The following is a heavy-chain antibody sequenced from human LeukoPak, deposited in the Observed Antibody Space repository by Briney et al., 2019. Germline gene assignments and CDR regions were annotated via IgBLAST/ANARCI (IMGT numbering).Heavy chain of an antibody. J-gene: IGHJ4*02. Sequence: ASVKVSCKASGYTFTSYYMHWVRQAPGQGLEWTGIINPSGGSTSYAQKFQGRVTMTRDTSTSTVYMELSSLRSEDTAVYYCARDGGSYGGYLYRDYWGQGTLVTVSS. V-gene: IGHV1-46*01. CDR3: ARDGGSYGGYLYRDY. D-gene: IGHD5-12*01. CDR1: GYTFTSYY. CDR2: INPSGGST.